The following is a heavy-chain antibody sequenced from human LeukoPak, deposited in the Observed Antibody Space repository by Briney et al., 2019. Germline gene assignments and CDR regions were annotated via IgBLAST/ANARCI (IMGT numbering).Heavy chain of an antibody. CDR1: GFAFSDYY. CDR2: ISSSGSTI. V-gene: IGHV3-11*01. CDR3: AKELRDTAGFDP. Sequence: GGSLRLSCAASGFAFSDYYMSWIRQAPGKGLEWVSYISSSGSTIYYADSVRGRFTISRDNAKNSLYLQMNSLRAEDTAVYYCAKELRDTAGFDPWGQGTLVTVSS. D-gene: IGHD5-18*01. J-gene: IGHJ5*02.